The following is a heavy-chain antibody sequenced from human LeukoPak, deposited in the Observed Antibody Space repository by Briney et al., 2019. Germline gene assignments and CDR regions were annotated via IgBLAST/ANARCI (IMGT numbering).Heavy chain of an antibody. CDR1: GGSFSLYY. D-gene: IGHD1-26*01. CDR3: ARRGSNSIAN. Sequence: PSETLSLTCAVYGGSFSLYYWNWIRQPPGKGLEWIGEINHSGSTNYNPSLKSRVTISVDMSKNQFSLKLSSVTAADTAVYYCARRGSNSIANWGQGTLVTVSS. CDR2: INHSGST. J-gene: IGHJ4*02. V-gene: IGHV4-34*01.